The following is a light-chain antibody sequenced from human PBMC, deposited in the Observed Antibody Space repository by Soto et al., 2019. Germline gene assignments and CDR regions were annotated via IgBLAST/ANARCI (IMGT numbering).Light chain of an antibody. V-gene: IGKV1-9*01. J-gene: IGKJ1*01. CDR3: QYYNDYCWT. Sequence: DIQLTQSPSFLSASVGDRVTITCRASQGISSYLAWYQQKPGKAPKLLIFAASTLQSGVPSRFSGSGSGTEFTLTISNLQPEDFATYYCQYYNDYCWTFGQGTKVEIK. CDR2: AAS. CDR1: QGISSY.